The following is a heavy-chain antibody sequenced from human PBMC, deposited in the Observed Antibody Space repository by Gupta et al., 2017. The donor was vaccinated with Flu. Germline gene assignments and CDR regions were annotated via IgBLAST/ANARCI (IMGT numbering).Heavy chain of an antibody. D-gene: IGHD6-13*01. V-gene: IGHV3-23*01. J-gene: IGHJ4*02. CDR2: ISGSGGST. CDR3: AKAVGRIAAAGGVDY. Sequence: EVQLLESGGGLVQPGGSLRLSCAASGFTFSSYAMSWVRQAPGKGLEWVSAISGSGGSTYYADSGKGRFTISRDNAKNTLYLQMNSRRAEDTAVYDCAKAVGRIAAAGGVDYWGQGTLVTVSS. CDR1: GFTFSSYA.